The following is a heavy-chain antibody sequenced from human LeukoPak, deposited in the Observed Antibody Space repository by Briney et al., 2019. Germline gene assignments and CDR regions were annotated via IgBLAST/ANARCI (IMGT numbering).Heavy chain of an antibody. J-gene: IGHJ4*01. CDR3: ANRIVGWYQIDY. CDR1: GFRFSAYA. Sequence: GGSLTLSWEASGFRFSAYALSWVRQAPGKGLEWVSAITGPGEGTWHADSVKDRFTPYRHNSQRTPYLQGNSERMTHPSVNDRANRIVGWYQIDYWGHGTLVTVSS. D-gene: IGHD6-19*01. V-gene: IGHV3-23*01. CDR2: ITGPGEGT.